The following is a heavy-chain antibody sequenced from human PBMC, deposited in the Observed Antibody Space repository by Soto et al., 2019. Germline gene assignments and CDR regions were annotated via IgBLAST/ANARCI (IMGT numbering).Heavy chain of an antibody. V-gene: IGHV3-23*01. D-gene: IGHD6-19*01. J-gene: IGHJ4*02. CDR3: AKDDGSGWFFFDS. Sequence: GGSLRLSCAASGFTFSSYGMSWGRQAPGKGLEWVSAVSGSNGAKYYADSVKGRFTISRDNSKNTLYLQMNSLRAEDTAVYYCAKDDGSGWFFFDSWGQGTLVTVS. CDR1: GFTFSSYG. CDR2: VSGSNGAK.